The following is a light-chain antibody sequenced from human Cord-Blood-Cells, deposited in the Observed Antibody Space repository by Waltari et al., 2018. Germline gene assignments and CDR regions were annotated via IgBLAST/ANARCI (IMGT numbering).Light chain of an antibody. Sequence: DIVMTQSPDSLAVSLGERATINCKSSQSVLYSSNNKNYLAWYQQRPGQPPKLLIYWASTRESGVPDRFSGSGSGTDFTLTIGSLQAEDVAVYYCQQYYSTPLTFGPGTKVDI. CDR3: QQYYSTPLT. CDR2: WAS. CDR1: QSVLYSSNNKNY. J-gene: IGKJ3*01. V-gene: IGKV4-1*01.